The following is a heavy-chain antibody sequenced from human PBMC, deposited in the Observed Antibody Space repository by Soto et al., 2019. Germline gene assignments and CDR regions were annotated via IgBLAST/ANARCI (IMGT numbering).Heavy chain of an antibody. J-gene: IGHJ4*02. CDR3: ATSQKGYNWNYFDH. V-gene: IGHV4-39*01. CDR2: VFCTGFT. CDR1: GGSISGSYYY. Sequence: KASETLSLTCAVSGGSISGSYYYWGWLRQSPGKGPEWFGSVFCTGFTSYNPSRESRVSVSVDMSKNQFSLKVSGVSAADPSVYYCATSQKGYNWNYFDHWGQGALVTVSS. D-gene: IGHD1-20*01.